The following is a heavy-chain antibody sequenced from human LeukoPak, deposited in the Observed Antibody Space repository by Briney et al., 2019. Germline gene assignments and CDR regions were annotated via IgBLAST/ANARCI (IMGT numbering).Heavy chain of an antibody. D-gene: IGHD1-7*01. V-gene: IGHV1-69*05. Sequence: XAPGQXLEWMGGIIPIFGTANYAQKFQGRVTITTDESTSTAYMELSSLRSEDTAVYYCARATDNWNYAPFDYWGQGTLVTVSS. CDR3: ARATDNWNYAPFDY. J-gene: IGHJ4*02. CDR2: IIPIFGTA.